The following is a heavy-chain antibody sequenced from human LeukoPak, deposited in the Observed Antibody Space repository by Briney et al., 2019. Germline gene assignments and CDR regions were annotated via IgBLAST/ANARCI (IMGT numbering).Heavy chain of an antibody. Sequence: ASVKVSCKASGYTFTSYDINWVLQATGQGLERMGWMNPNSGNTGYAQKFQGRVTMPRNTSISTAYMELSSLRSEDTAVYYCARGAPGSYCSGGSCPYFDYWGQGTLVSVSS. CDR3: ARGAPGSYCSGGSCPYFDY. D-gene: IGHD2-15*01. V-gene: IGHV1-8*01. J-gene: IGHJ4*02. CDR1: GYTFTSYD. CDR2: MNPNSGNT.